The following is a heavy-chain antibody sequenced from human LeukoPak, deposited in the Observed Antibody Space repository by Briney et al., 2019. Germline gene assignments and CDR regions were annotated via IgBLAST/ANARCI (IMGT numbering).Heavy chain of an antibody. CDR1: GYTLTELS. CDR2: FDPEDGET. J-gene: IGHJ3*02. D-gene: IGHD3-3*01. V-gene: IGHV1-24*01. CDR3: ATVYYTASVLTFDI. Sequence: ASVKVSCMVSGYTLTELSMHWVRQAPGKGLEWMGGFDPEDGETIYAQKFQGRVTMTEDTSTDTAYLELSSLRSEDTAVYYCATVYYTASVLTFDIWGQGTMVTVSS.